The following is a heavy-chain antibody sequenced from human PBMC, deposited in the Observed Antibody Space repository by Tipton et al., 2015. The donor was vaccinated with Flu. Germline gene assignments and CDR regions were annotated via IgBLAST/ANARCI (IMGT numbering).Heavy chain of an antibody. Sequence: SLRLSCAASGFTFSNYDMNWVRQSPGKGLEWVSIISGSSDATVYADSVRGRFTISRDNSKNTVYMQMNSLRAEDTALYYCVKGGLSHHYGSGISDYWGQGTLVTFST. CDR3: VKGGLSHHYGSGISDY. D-gene: IGHD3-10*01. V-gene: IGHV3-23*01. J-gene: IGHJ4*02. CDR1: GFTFSNYD. CDR2: ISGSSDAT.